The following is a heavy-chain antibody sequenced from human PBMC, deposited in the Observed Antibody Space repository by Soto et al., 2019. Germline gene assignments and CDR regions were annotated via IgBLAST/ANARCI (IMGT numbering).Heavy chain of an antibody. CDR1: GYTFTRYG. J-gene: IGHJ3*01. D-gene: IGHD3-16*02. Sequence: ASVKVSCKASGYTFTRYGISWVRQAPGQGLEWMGWISADNGNTNCAQKLQGRVTMTTDTSTSTASMELRSLRSDDTAGYYCARGFLGYDYGWGSYRHDAFDVWGQGTMVTVSS. V-gene: IGHV1-18*01. CDR2: ISADNGNT. CDR3: ARGFLGYDYGWGSYRHDAFDV.